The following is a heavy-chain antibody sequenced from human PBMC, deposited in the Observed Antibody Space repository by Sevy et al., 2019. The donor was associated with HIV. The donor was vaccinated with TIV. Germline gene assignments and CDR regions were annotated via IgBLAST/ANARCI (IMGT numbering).Heavy chain of an antibody. CDR1: GGSISSYY. D-gene: IGHD3-10*01. CDR3: ARAIRTSYYYGSGSYNDYYYYYMDV. J-gene: IGHJ6*03. Sequence: SETLSLTCTVSGGSISSYYWSWIRQPPGKGLEWIGYIYYSGSTNYNPSLKSRVTISVDTSKNQFSLKLSSVTAADTAVYYCARAIRTSYYYGSGSYNDYYYYYMDVWGKGTTVTVSS. V-gene: IGHV4-59*01. CDR2: IYYSGST.